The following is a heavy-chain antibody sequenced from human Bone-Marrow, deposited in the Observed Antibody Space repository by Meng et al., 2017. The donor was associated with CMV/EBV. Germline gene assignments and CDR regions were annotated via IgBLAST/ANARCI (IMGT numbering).Heavy chain of an antibody. CDR1: GGSFTAYY. CDR2: INHSGST. Sequence: SETLSLTCAVSGGSFTAYYWTWIRQPPGKGLECIGEINHSGSTNYNPSLKSRVTISVDTSKNQFSLKLSSVTAADTAVYYCARGSEPDFDYWGQGTLVTVSS. D-gene: IGHD1-14*01. V-gene: IGHV4-34*01. J-gene: IGHJ4*02. CDR3: ARGSEPDFDY.